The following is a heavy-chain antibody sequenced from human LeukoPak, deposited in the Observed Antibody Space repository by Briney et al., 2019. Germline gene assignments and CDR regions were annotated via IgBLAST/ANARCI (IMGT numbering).Heavy chain of an antibody. CDR1: GFTFSSYW. CDR2: IKQDGSEK. CDR3: ARAGGKTSNWGRTFDY. Sequence: GGSLRLSCAASGFTFSSYWMSWVRQAPGKGLEWVANIKQDGSEKYYVDSVKGRFTISRDNAKNSLYLQMNSLRAEDTAVYYCARAGGKTSNWGRTFDYWGQGTLVTVSS. J-gene: IGHJ4*02. V-gene: IGHV3-7*01. D-gene: IGHD3-16*01.